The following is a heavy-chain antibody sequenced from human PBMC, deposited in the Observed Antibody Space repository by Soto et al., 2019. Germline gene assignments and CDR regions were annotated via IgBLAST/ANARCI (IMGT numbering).Heavy chain of an antibody. Sequence: GASVKVSCKASGGTFSSYAISWVRQAPGQGLEWMGGIIPIFGTANYAQKFQGRVTITADESTGTAYMELSSLRSEDTAVYYCARVERETIQNYYYDSSGYYLGYFDYWGQGTLVTVSS. CDR3: ARVERETIQNYYYDSSGYYLGYFDY. J-gene: IGHJ4*02. CDR2: IIPIFGTA. V-gene: IGHV1-69*13. D-gene: IGHD3-22*01. CDR1: GGTFSSYA.